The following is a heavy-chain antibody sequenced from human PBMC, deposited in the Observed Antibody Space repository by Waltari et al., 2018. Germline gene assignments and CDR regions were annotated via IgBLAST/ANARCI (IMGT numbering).Heavy chain of an antibody. Sequence: EVRLVESGGGLVQPGGSLRLSCEASGFTFSNCWMNWVRQAPGKGWEWVANMKQDGSEIYYVDSVKGRFTISRDNAKNSLFLQMNSLRAEDTAVYYCAGEVAVNAFDIWGPGTVVTVSA. V-gene: IGHV3-7*01. J-gene: IGHJ3*02. CDR2: MKQDGSEI. D-gene: IGHD2-15*01. CDR3: AGEVAVNAFDI. CDR1: GFTFSNCW.